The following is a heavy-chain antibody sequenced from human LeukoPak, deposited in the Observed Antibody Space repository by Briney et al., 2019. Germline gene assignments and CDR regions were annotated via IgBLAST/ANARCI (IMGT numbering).Heavy chain of an antibody. CDR3: AKDPTHYRVWDYYETIGLSY. CDR2: IRYDGSNK. D-gene: IGHD3-22*01. J-gene: IGHJ4*02. Sequence: GGSLRLSCAASGFTFSTYGMHWVRQAPGKGLEWVAFIRYDGSNKYYADSVKGRFTISRDNSKNTLNLQMNSLRAEDTAVYYCAKDPTHYRVWDYYETIGLSYWGQGTLVTVSS. CDR1: GFTFSTYG. V-gene: IGHV3-30*02.